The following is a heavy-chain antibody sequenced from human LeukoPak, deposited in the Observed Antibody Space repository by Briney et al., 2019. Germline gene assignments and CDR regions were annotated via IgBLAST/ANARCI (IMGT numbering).Heavy chain of an antibody. V-gene: IGHV3-21*01. CDR3: ARGQGAYCSGGSCYTGYFDP. D-gene: IGHD2-15*01. Sequence: GGSLRLSCAASGFTFSSYSMNWVRQAPGKGLKWVSSITSRSSYIYYADSVKGRFTISRDNAKNSLYLQMNSLRAEDTAVYYCARGQGAYCSGGSCYTGYFDPWGQGTLVTVSS. CDR1: GFTFSSYS. CDR2: ITSRSSYI. J-gene: IGHJ5*02.